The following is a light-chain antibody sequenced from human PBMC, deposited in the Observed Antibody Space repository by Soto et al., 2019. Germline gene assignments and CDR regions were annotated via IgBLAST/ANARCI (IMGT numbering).Light chain of an antibody. J-gene: IGLJ1*01. Sequence: SALTQPPSVSGAPGQRVTISCTGSSSNIGAHYDVHWYQQLPGTAPKLLIYGNSNRPSGVPDRFSGSKSGTSASLAITGLQAEDEADYYCQSYDNSLSVYVFGAGTKVTV. CDR2: GNS. CDR1: SSNIGAHYD. V-gene: IGLV1-40*01. CDR3: QSYDNSLSVYV.